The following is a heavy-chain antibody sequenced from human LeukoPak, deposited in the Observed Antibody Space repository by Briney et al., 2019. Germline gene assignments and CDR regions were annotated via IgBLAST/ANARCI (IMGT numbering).Heavy chain of an antibody. D-gene: IGHD2-15*01. V-gene: IGHV1-2*02. CDR1: GYTFTGYY. CDR3: ARGQNRAATSLNY. CDR2: INPNSGGT. J-gene: IGHJ4*02. Sequence: ASVKVSCKASGYTFTGYYMHWVRQAPGQGLEWMGWINPNSGGTNYAQKFQGRVTMTRDTSISTAYMELSRLRSDNTAVYYCARGQNRAATSLNYWGQGTLVTVSS.